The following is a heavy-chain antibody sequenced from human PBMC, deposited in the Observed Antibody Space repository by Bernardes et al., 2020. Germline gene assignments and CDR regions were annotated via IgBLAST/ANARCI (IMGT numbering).Heavy chain of an antibody. D-gene: IGHD2-21*01. V-gene: IGHV1-18*01. Sequence: ASVKVSCKASGYTFTSYGISWVRQAPGQGLEWMGWISAYNGNTHYAQKLQGRVTMTTDTSTSTAYMELRSLRSDDTAVYYCARDLAYCGGDCEWYFELWGRGTLVTVSS. CDR1: GYTFTSYG. CDR2: ISAYNGNT. J-gene: IGHJ2*01. CDR3: ARDLAYCGGDCEWYFEL.